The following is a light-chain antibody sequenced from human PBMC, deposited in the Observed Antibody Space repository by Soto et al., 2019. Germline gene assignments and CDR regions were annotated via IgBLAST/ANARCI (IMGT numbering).Light chain of an antibody. V-gene: IGLV2-8*01. Sequence: SALTPPPSASGSPGQSVTISCTGTSSDVGGYNYVSWYQQHPGKAPKLMIYEVSKRPSGVPDRFSGSKSGNTASLTVSGLQAEDEADYYCSSYAGSNYVFGTGTKVTVL. J-gene: IGLJ1*01. CDR2: EVS. CDR3: SSYAGSNYV. CDR1: SSDVGGYNY.